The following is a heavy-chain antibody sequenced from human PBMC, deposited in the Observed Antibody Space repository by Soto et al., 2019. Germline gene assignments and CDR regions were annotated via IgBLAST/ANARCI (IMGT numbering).Heavy chain of an antibody. CDR3: AGPGIAGASDYYYYGMDV. CDR1: GYTFTSYA. J-gene: IGHJ6*02. V-gene: IGHV1-3*01. Sequence: ASVKVSCKASGYTFTSYAMHCVRQAPGQMLEWMGWINAGNGNTKYSQKFQGRVTITRDTSASTAYMELSSLRSEDTAVYYCAGPGIAGASDYYYYGMDVWGQGTTVTVSS. D-gene: IGHD1-26*01. CDR2: INAGNGNT.